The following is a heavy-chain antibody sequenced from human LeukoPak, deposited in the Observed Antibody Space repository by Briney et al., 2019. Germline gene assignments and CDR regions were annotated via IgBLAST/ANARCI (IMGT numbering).Heavy chain of an antibody. V-gene: IGHV1-18*01. CDR1: GYTFTSYG. Sequence: ASVKVSCKASGYTFTSYGISWVRQAPGQGLEWMGWISAYNGNTNYAQKLQGRVTMTTDTSTSTAYMELRSLRSDDTAVYYCARAGRGYSYGYVNYWGQGTLVTASS. CDR2: ISAYNGNT. CDR3: ARAGRGYSYGYVNY. J-gene: IGHJ4*02. D-gene: IGHD5-18*01.